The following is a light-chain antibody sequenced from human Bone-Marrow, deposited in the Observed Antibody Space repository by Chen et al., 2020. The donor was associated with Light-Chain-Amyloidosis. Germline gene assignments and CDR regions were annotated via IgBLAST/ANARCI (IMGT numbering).Light chain of an antibody. J-gene: IGLJ2*01. CDR3: QSADSSGTYEVI. CDR1: DLPTKY. V-gene: IGLV3-25*03. Sequence: SYELTQPPSVSVSPGQAAMITCSGDDLPTKYAYWYQQKSGQAPVLVIHRDTERPSGISERFSGSSSGTTATLTISGVQAEDEADYHCQSADSSGTYEVIFGGGTKLTVL. CDR2: RDT.